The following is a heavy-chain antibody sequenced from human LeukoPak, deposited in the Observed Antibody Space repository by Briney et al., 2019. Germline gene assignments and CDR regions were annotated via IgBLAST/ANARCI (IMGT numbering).Heavy chain of an antibody. J-gene: IGHJ2*01. CDR3: AGRSVKTRYFDL. CDR1: GFTFSRYS. Sequence: PGRSLRLSCAASGFTFSRYSMHWVRQAPGKGLQWVADTSYDESNKYYADSVKSRFTISRDNSKNTLYLQMNSLRTEDTAVFYCAGRSVKTRYFDLWGRGTLVTVSS. CDR2: TSYDESNK. V-gene: IGHV3-30*01.